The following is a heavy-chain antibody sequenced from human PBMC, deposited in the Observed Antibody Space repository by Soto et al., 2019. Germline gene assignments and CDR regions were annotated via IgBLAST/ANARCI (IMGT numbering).Heavy chain of an antibody. CDR2: ITSGGGSTA. D-gene: IGHD3-22*01. Sequence: GESLKISCAASGFTFTSYAMSWVRQAPGKGLEWVSAITSGGGSTAYYADSVKGRFTISRDNSNNTVFLQMNSLRAEDTALYYCAKVRVILVARGYFDLWGRGTLVTVSS. CDR1: GFTFTSYA. J-gene: IGHJ2*01. V-gene: IGHV3-23*01. CDR3: AKVRVILVARGYFDL.